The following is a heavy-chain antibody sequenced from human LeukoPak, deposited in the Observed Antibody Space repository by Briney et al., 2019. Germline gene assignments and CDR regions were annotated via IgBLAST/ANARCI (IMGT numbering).Heavy chain of an antibody. D-gene: IGHD3-22*01. CDR2: IYYSGST. J-gene: IGHJ3*01. CDR1: GGSISSTSYS. CDR3: AKAGVRYFDSSGLYALDF. Sequence: SETLSLTCAVSGGSISSTSYSWAWIRQPPGKGLEWIGTIYYSGSTYHNPSLKSRVTMSVDTSRNQFSLKLSSVDAADTAVYYCAKAGVRYFDSSGLYALDFWGQGTTVTVSS. V-gene: IGHV4-39*01.